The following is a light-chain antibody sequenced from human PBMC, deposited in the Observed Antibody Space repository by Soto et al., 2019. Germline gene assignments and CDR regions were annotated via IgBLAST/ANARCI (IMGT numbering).Light chain of an antibody. J-gene: IGLJ1*01. CDR3: ASYTGNTYV. CDR2: DAT. V-gene: IGLV2-14*03. Sequence: ALTQPASVSGSPGQSITISCTGTSSDLGGYKYVSWYQQYPGKAPKLIIYDATNRPSGLSNRFSGSKSGNTASLTISGLQAEDEGDYYCASYTGNTYVFGRGTKLTVL. CDR1: SSDLGGYKY.